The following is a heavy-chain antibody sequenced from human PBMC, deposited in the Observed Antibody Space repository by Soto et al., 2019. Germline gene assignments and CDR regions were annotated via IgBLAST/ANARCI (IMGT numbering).Heavy chain of an antibody. D-gene: IGHD2-15*01. J-gene: IGHJ4*02. V-gene: IGHV3-30*18. CDR1: GFNFRSYN. CDR3: AKVGGGGGSQFDY. CDR2: IAYDGSNK. Sequence: QVQLVESGGGVVQPGRSLRLSCVASGFNFRSYNMHWVRQAPGKGLEWVAVIAYDGSNKYYGDSVRGRFTISRDNSKNTLYLQMNSLRPEDTAVYYCAKVGGGGGSQFDYWGQGTPVTVSS.